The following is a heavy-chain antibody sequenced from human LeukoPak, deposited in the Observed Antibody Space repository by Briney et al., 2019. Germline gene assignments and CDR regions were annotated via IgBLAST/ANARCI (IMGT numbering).Heavy chain of an antibody. D-gene: IGHD5-24*01. CDR1: GASISSHY. Sequence: SETLSLTCSVSGASISSHYWSWIRQPPGKGLEWIGYIYYSVRTNYNPSLKSRVTISVDMPNNQFSLKMSSVTAADTAVYYCSRTGDGYNYYNYYYMDVWGKGTTVTVTS. V-gene: IGHV4-59*11. CDR3: SRTGDGYNYYNYYYMDV. CDR2: IYYSVRT. J-gene: IGHJ6*03.